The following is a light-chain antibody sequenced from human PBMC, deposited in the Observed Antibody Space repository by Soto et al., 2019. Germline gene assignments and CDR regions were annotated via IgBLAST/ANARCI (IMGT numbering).Light chain of an antibody. CDR2: DAS. Sequence: DIQMTQSPSSLSASVGDRVTITCQARQDISNYLNWYQQKPGKAPKLLIYDASALETGVPSRFSGGGSGTDFTFTISSLQPEDIATYYCQQYDNRPYTFGQGTTLEIK. CDR1: QDISNY. J-gene: IGKJ2*01. V-gene: IGKV1-33*01. CDR3: QQYDNRPYT.